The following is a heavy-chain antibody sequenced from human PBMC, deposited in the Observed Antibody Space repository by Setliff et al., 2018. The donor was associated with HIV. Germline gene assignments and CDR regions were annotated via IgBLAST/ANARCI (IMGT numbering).Heavy chain of an antibody. J-gene: IGHJ1*01. D-gene: IGHD3-3*01. CDR3: TRRQWGTSGYYEFFQQ. Sequence: NPSETLSLTCSVSGATISRHFWSWLRQSTGKGLEWIGTIYDSGVTKYNPSLQTRVRVSVDTSKSHLSLSLTSVTPADTAVYYCTRRQWGTSGYYEFFQQWGQGSLVTVSS. CDR2: IYDSGVT. V-gene: IGHV4-59*11. CDR1: GATISRHF.